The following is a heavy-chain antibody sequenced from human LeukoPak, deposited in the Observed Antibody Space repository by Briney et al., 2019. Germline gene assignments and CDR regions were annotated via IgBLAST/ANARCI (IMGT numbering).Heavy chain of an antibody. CDR3: ATPMGPTGPTFDY. CDR1: GYTFTDYY. V-gene: IGHV1-69-2*01. Sequence: GASVKVSCKASGYTFTDYYMHWVQQAPGKGLEWMGRVDPEDGETVYAEKFQGRVTMTADTSTDTAYMELSSLRSEDTAVYYCATPMGPTGPTFDYWGQGTLVTVSS. D-gene: IGHD1-26*01. J-gene: IGHJ4*02. CDR2: VDPEDGET.